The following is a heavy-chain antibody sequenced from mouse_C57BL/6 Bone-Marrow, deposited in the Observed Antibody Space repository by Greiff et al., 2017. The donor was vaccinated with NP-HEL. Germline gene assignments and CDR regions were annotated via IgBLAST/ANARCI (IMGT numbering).Heavy chain of an antibody. CDR1: GFTFSSYT. D-gene: IGHD2-5*01. V-gene: IGHV5-9*01. CDR2: ISGGGGNT. J-gene: IGHJ3*01. CDR3: ARAYYSNFAWFAY. Sequence: DVKLVESGGGLVKPGGSLKLSCAASGFTFSSYTMSWVRQTPEKRLEWVATISGGGGNTYYPDSVKGRFTISRDNAKNTLYLQMSSLRSEDTALYYCARAYYSNFAWFAYWGQGTLVTVSA.